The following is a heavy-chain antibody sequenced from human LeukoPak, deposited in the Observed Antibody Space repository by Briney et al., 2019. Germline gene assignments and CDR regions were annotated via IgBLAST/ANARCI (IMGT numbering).Heavy chain of an antibody. CDR3: ARDPEVGYCSGGSFYGQGY. Sequence: GGSLRLSCAASGFSFSNYWMHWVRQAPGKGLVWVSRIDSDGSTTSYADSVKGRFTISRDNAKNTLYLQVNSLRADDTAVYYCARDPEVGYCSGGSFYGQGYWGQGTLVTVSS. CDR2: IDSDGSTT. V-gene: IGHV3-74*01. J-gene: IGHJ4*02. CDR1: GFSFSNYW. D-gene: IGHD2-15*01.